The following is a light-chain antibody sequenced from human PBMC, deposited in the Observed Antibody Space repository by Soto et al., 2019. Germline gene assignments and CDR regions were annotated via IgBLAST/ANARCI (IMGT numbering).Light chain of an antibody. CDR3: QSYDSSWGV. CDR1: SSNIGAGYD. Sequence: QCVLTQPPSVSGAPGQRVAISCTGSSSNIGAGYDVHWYQQLPGTAPKLLIYGNSNRPSGVPDRFSGSKSGTSASLAITGLQAEDEADYYCQSYDSSWGVFGTGTKVTVL. V-gene: IGLV1-40*01. J-gene: IGLJ1*01. CDR2: GNS.